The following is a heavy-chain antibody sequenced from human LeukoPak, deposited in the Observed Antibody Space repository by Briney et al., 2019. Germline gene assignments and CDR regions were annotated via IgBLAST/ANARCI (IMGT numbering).Heavy chain of an antibody. J-gene: IGHJ4*02. CDR3: ARSYNYGSRPFFDY. CDR1: GGMFSSYA. CDR2: IIPIFGTA. D-gene: IGHD3-10*01. V-gene: IGHV1-69*06. Sequence: SVKVSCKASGGMFSSYAISWVRQAPGQGLEWMGGIIPIFGTANYAQKFQGRVTITADKSTSTAYMELSSLRSEDTAVYYCARSYNYGSRPFFDYWGQGTLVTVSS.